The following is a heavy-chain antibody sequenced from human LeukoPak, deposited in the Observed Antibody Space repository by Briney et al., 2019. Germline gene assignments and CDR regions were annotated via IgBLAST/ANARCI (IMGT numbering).Heavy chain of an antibody. CDR3: ARVEKLYEAFDI. J-gene: IGHJ3*02. D-gene: IGHD1-1*01. V-gene: IGHV3-21*01. CDR1: GFTLSSYS. CDR2: ISSSSSYI. Sequence: GGSLRLSCAASGFTLSSYSMNWVRQAPGKGLEWVSSISSSSSYIYYADSVKGRFTISRDNAKNSLYLQMNSLRAEDTAVYYCARVEKLYEAFDIWGQGTVVTVSS.